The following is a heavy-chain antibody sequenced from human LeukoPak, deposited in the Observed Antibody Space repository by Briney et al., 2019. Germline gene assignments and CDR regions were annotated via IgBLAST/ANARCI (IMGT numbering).Heavy chain of an antibody. CDR3: ARLTSGYSYGRYFTSKSYWYFDL. D-gene: IGHD5-18*01. V-gene: IGHV4-39*01. J-gene: IGHJ2*01. Sequence: SETLSLTCTVSGVSISSYYWGWIRQPPGKGLEWIGSIYYSGSTYYNPSPKSRVTISVDTSKNQFSLKLSSVTAADTAVYYCARLTSGYSYGRYFTSKSYWYFDLWGRGTLVTVSS. CDR2: IYYSGST. CDR1: GVSISSYY.